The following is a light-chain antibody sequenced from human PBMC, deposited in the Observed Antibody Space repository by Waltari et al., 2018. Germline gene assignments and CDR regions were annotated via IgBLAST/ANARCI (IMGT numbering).Light chain of an antibody. V-gene: IGKV3-11*01. CDR3: QQTSSWPLT. J-gene: IGKJ4*01. CDR1: QSVSIN. Sequence: EIVLTQSPATLSLSPGQRATLSCRASQSVSINLGWYQQKLGQPPRRLIYYTSNRATCIPDRFRASGFGTDFTLTISSLEPEDFAVYFCQQTSSWPLTFGGGTKVEIK. CDR2: YTS.